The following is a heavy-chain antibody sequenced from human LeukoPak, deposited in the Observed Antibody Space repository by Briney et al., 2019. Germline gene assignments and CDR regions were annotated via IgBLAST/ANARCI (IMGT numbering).Heavy chain of an antibody. CDR3: ARELWFANAPGSWLDP. V-gene: IGHV4-30-2*01. CDR2: IFHSGST. CDR1: GDSISSGADS. Sequence: SETLSLTCVVSGDSISSGADSWSWIRQPPGKGLEWVGYIFHSGSTCYNPSLKSRVTTSVDNSKNQFSLRLSSVTAADTAVYYCARELWFANAPGSWLDPWGQGTLVTVSS. J-gene: IGHJ5*02. D-gene: IGHD2-21*01.